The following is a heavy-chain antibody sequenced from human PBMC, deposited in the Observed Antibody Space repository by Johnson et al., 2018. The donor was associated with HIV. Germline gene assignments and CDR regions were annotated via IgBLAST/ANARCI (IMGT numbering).Heavy chain of an antibody. D-gene: IGHD4-17*01. CDR1: GFTFNSYA. V-gene: IGHV3-30*14. Sequence: QVQLVESGGGVVQPGRSLRLFCAASGFTFNSYAMHWVRQAPGKGLEWVAVISYDGSNKYYADSVKGRFTISRDNAKNTLYLQMGSLRAEDMGAYYCAREDTVTKGSAFDIWGQGTMVTVSS. J-gene: IGHJ3*02. CDR3: AREDTVTKGSAFDI. CDR2: ISYDGSNK.